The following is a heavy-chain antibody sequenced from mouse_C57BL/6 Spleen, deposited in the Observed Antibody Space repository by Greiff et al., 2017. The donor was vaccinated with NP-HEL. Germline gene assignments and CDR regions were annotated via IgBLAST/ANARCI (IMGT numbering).Heavy chain of an antibody. Sequence: QVQLKESGPGLVAPSQSLSITCTVSGFSLTSYGVHWVRQPPGKGLEWLVVIWSDGSTTYNSALKSRLSISKDNSKSQVFLKMNSLRTDDTAMYYCARHPISAGYAMDYWGQGTSVTVSS. CDR1: GFSLTSYG. V-gene: IGHV2-6-1*01. J-gene: IGHJ4*01. CDR3: ARHPISAGYAMDY. CDR2: IWSDGST.